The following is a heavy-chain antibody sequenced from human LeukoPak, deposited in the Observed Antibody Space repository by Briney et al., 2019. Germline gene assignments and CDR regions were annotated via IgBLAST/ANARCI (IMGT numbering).Heavy chain of an antibody. Sequence: GASVKVSCKASGGTFSSCAISWVRQAPGQGLEWMGGIIPIFGTANYAQKFQGRVTITADESTSTAYMELSSLRSEDTAVYYCARGLGSALYYMDVWGKGTTVTVSS. CDR2: IIPIFGTA. V-gene: IGHV1-69*01. CDR1: GGTFSSCA. D-gene: IGHD3-10*02. CDR3: ARGLGSALYYMDV. J-gene: IGHJ6*03.